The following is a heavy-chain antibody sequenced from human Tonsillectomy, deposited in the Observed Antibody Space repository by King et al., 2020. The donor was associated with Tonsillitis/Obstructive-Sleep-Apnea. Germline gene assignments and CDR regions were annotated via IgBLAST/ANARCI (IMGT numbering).Heavy chain of an antibody. D-gene: IGHD2-2*01. CDR2: INPSGGST. J-gene: IGHJ4*02. V-gene: IGHV1-46*01. Sequence: VQLVESGAEVKKPGASVKVSCKASGYTFTSYYMHWVRQAPGQGLEWMGIINPSGGSTSYAQKFQGRVTMTRDTSTSTDYMELSSLRSEDTAVYYCARGYCSSTSCYSKGYWGQGTLVTVSS. CDR1: GYTFTSYY. CDR3: ARGYCSSTSCYSKGY.